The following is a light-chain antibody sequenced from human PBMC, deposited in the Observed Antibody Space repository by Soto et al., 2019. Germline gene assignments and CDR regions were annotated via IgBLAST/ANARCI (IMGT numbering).Light chain of an antibody. CDR1: SSDIGGYNY. J-gene: IGLJ1*01. CDR3: GSYTSTSTLYV. V-gene: IGLV2-14*03. Sequence: QSALTQPASVSGSPGQSITISCTGTSSDIGGYNYVSWYQQHPGKVPKLIIYDVSNRPSGVSNRFSGSKSGNAASLTISGLQAEDEADYYCGSYTSTSTLYVFGTGTKLTVL. CDR2: DVS.